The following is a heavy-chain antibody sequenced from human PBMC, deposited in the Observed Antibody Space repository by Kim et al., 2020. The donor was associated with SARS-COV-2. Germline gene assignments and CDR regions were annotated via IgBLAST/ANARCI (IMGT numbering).Heavy chain of an antibody. D-gene: IGHD3-9*01. J-gene: IGHJ4*02. V-gene: IGHV3-23*01. Sequence: AGPVRGRFTISRDNSMSSLYLEMNNLRAEDTAIYYCAKEKLRHFDWPFFDSWGQGILVTVSS. CDR3: AKEKLRHFDWPFFDS.